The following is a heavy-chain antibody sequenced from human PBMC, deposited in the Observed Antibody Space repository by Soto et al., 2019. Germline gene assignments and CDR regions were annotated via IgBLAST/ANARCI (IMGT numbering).Heavy chain of an antibody. Sequence: EVQLVKSGGGLAQPGGSLKLSCAASGFTMSGSAMHWDRQASAKGLEWVGRIRSKANSYATAYGPSVNGRFTISRDDSRITGYLLRTSVKTEDTAVYYCNGHERIGGGYWGQGTLVTVSS. CDR2: IRSKANSYAT. V-gene: IGHV3-73*02. J-gene: IGHJ4*02. CDR1: GFTMSGSA. CDR3: NGHERIGGGY. D-gene: IGHD2-15*01.